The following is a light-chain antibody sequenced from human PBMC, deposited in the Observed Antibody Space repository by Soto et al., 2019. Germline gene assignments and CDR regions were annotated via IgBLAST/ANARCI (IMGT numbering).Light chain of an antibody. CDR2: DAS. J-gene: IGKJ1*01. Sequence: DVQMTQSPSTLSASVGDRVTITCRASQSINGWLAWYQQKPGKAPKLLIYDASSLESGVPSRFSGSGSGTEFSLTISSLQPDDFAAYYGQQYNHYCAFGQGTTVEIK. V-gene: IGKV1-5*01. CDR3: QQYNHYCA. CDR1: QSINGW.